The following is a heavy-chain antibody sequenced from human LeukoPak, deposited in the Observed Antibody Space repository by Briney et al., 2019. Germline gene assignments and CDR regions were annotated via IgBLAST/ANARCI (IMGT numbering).Heavy chain of an antibody. CDR3: ARLASVPDLDY. CDR2: IYYSGST. J-gene: IGHJ4*02. V-gene: IGHV4-39*01. Sequence: SETLSLTCTVSGDSLSSNSYYWGWIRQPPGKGLEWIGSIYYSGSTYYNPSLKSRVTISVDTSKNQFFLKLTSVTAADTAVYYCARLASVPDLDYWGQGTLVTVSS. CDR1: GDSLSSNSYY. D-gene: IGHD1-14*01.